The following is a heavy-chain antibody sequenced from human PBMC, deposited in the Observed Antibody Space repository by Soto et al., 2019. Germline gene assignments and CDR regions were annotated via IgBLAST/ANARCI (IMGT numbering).Heavy chain of an antibody. CDR1: GYTFNTYY. J-gene: IGHJ4*02. D-gene: IGHD2-21*02. V-gene: IGHV1-46*02. Sequence: ASVKVSCKPSGYTFNTYYLHWVRQAPGQALEWMGVIHPSGGGTTYAQKFLGRVTVTRDTSTSTVFMELSSLRSDDTAAYYCARGGHIAVVTASFDYWGQGTLVTVSS. CDR3: ARGGHIAVVTASFDY. CDR2: IHPSGGGT.